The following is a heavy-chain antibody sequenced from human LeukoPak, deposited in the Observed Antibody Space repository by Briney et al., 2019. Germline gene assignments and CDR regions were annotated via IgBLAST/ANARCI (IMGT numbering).Heavy chain of an antibody. Sequence: GESLKIPCQGSGYSFTNYWIAWVRQMPGQGVEWMAIIYPGDSDARYSPSFQGQVTISVDKSIRTTYLRWSSLKASDTAMYYCARRGWGFGEPKRDHDTFDIWGQGTVVTVSS. CDR2: IYPGDSDA. D-gene: IGHD3-10*01. V-gene: IGHV5-51*01. J-gene: IGHJ3*02. CDR1: GYSFTNYW. CDR3: ARRGWGFGEPKRDHDTFDI.